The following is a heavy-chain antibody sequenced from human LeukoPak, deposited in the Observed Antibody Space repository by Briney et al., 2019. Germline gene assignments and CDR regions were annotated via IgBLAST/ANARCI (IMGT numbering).Heavy chain of an antibody. CDR2: VYYTGNT. D-gene: IGHD2-21*02. CDR1: GDSISYHNYY. J-gene: IGHJ4*02. Sequence: SETLSLTCAVSGDSISYHNYYWDWIRQPPGKGLEWIGTVYYTGNTYYNPSLKSRVAISVDTSKNQFSLNLNSVTAADTAVYFCASGPWVTPFDYWGQGTLVPVSS. V-gene: IGHV4-39*07. CDR3: ASGPWVTPFDY.